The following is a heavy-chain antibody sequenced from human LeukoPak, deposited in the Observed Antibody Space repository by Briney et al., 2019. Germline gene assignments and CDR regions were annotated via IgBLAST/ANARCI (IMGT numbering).Heavy chain of an antibody. Sequence: ASVKVSCKASGYTVTINDIHYVRRAPGQPLEWMGVTNTSGDRTTYARNYQGRVTMTTHTSTSTVYMELRSLRSEDKDIYYCATLATSHTGATYWGQGRLVTVSS. J-gene: IGHJ4*02. CDR2: TNTSGDRT. D-gene: IGHD3-3*02. CDR3: ATLATSHTGATY. CDR1: GYTVTIND. V-gene: IGHV1-46*01.